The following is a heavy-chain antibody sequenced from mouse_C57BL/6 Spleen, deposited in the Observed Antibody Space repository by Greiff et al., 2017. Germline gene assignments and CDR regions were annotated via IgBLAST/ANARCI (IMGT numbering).Heavy chain of an antibody. D-gene: IGHD1-1*01. Sequence: QVQLQQSGAELVRPGASVTLSCKASGYTFTDYEMHWVKQTPVHGLEWIGAIDPETGGTAYNQKFKGKAILTADKSSSTAYMELRSLTSEDSAVYYCTRPSFYYYGRPFAYWGQGTLVTVSA. J-gene: IGHJ3*01. CDR3: TRPSFYYYGRPFAY. V-gene: IGHV1-15*01. CDR1: GYTFTDYE. CDR2: IDPETGGT.